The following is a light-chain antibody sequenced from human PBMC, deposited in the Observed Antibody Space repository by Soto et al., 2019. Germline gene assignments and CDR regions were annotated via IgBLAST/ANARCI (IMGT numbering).Light chain of an antibody. CDR1: QSVSTY. Sequence: EIVLTQSPATLSLSPGERATLSCRASQSVSTYLDWYQQKPGQAPRVLIYDASYSATGIPARFSGSGSGTDFTLTISSLEPEDFAIYYGRQRRLTFGGGTKVEIK. CDR2: DAS. V-gene: IGKV3-11*01. J-gene: IGKJ4*01. CDR3: RQRRLT.